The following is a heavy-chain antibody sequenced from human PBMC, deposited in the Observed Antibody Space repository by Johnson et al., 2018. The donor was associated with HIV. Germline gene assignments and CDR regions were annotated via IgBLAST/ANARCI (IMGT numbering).Heavy chain of an antibody. D-gene: IGHD3-3*01. CDR1: GFTFSNAW. CDR3: VKERRNYVVFGAFDI. J-gene: IGHJ3*02. CDR2: IKRKTDGGTT. Sequence: VQLVESGGGLVKPGGSLRLSCAASGFTFSNAWMSWVRQGPGKGLEWVGRIKRKTDGGTTDYAAPAKGRFTISRDNSKDTLYLQMSNLRAEDTAVYSCVKERRNYVVFGAFDIWGQGTMVTVSS. V-gene: IGHV3-15*01.